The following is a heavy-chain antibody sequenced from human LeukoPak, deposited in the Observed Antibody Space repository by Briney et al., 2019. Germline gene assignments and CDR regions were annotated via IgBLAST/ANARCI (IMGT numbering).Heavy chain of an antibody. CDR3: ARRNYGGYYYYYMDV. CDR1: GGSFSGYY. V-gene: IGHV4-34*01. J-gene: IGHJ6*03. D-gene: IGHD1-7*01. CDR2: INHSGST. Sequence: SETLSLTCAVYGGSFSGYYWSWIRQPPGKGLKWIGEINHSGSTNYNPSLKSRVTISVDTSKNQFSLKLSSVTAADTAVYYCARRNYGGYYYYYMDVWGKGTTVTISS.